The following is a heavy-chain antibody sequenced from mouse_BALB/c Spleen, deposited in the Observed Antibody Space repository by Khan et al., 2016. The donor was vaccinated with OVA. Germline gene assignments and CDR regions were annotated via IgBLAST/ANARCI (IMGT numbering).Heavy chain of an antibody. D-gene: IGHD2-14*01. Sequence: QVQLKQSGAELARPGASVKMPCKASGYTFTTYTIHWVKQRPGQGLEWIGYIIPSTDYTTYNQKFKDKATLTADKSSSTAYMQLSSLTSDDSAVYYCAKEGAYYRSDGWFAYWGQGTLVTVSA. V-gene: IGHV1-4*01. CDR1: GYTFTTYT. CDR3: AKEGAYYRSDGWFAY. CDR2: IIPSTDYT. J-gene: IGHJ3*01.